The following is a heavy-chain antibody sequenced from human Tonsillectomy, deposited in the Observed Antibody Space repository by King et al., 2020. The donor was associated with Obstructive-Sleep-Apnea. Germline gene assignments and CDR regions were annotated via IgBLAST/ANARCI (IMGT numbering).Heavy chain of an antibody. CDR1: GGSISSSSYY. CDR2: IYYSGST. Sequence: QLQESGPGLVKPSETLSLTCTVSGGSISSSSYYWGWIRQPPGKGLEWIGSIYYSGSTYYNPSLKSRGTISVDTSKNQFSLKLSSVTAADTAVYYCARVATAYYDSSGPNWGQGTLVTVSS. J-gene: IGHJ4*02. CDR3: ARVATAYYDSSGPN. D-gene: IGHD3-22*01. V-gene: IGHV4-39*07.